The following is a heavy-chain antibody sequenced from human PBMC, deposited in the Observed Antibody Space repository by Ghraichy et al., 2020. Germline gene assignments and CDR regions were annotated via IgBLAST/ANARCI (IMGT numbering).Heavy chain of an antibody. CDR1: GFTFRSYP. CDR2: ISYDGNLK. J-gene: IGHJ4*02. V-gene: IGHV3-30-3*01. D-gene: IGHD5-18*01. CDR3: VREWIRGSPDYFDF. Sequence: GGSLRLSCAASGFTFRSYPMHCVRQVPGKGLEWVAVISYDGNLKFYTDSVKGRFTISRDDSKNMLDLQMNIVRAEDTAVYYCVREWIRGSPDYFDFWGQGTLVTVSS.